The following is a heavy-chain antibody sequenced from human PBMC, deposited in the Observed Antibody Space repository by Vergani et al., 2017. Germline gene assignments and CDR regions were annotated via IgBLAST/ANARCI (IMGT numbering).Heavy chain of an antibody. V-gene: IGHV4-38-2*01. D-gene: IGHD5-12*01. Sequence: QVQLQESGPGLVEPSETLSLTCAVSGYSIRNGYYWGWIRQPPGKGLEWIGCIYHSGSTHYNTSLKSRVTISVNTSKNELSLKVTSVTAADTAVYYCTRQPLGGASGPPSVPTWGQGISVIVSS. CDR3: TRQPLGGASGPPSVPT. CDR2: IYHSGST. CDR1: GYSIRNGYY. J-gene: IGHJ4*02.